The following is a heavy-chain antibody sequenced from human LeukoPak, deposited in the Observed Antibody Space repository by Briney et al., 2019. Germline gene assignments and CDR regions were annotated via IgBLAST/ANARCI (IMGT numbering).Heavy chain of an antibody. J-gene: IGHJ6*04. CDR1: GFTFSSYE. D-gene: IGHD6-25*01. V-gene: IGHV3-48*03. Sequence: GGSLRLSCAASGFTFSSYEMNWVRQAPGKGLEWVSYISSSGSTIYYADSVEGRFTISRDNTKNSLYLQMNSLRGEDKAVYYCARDGTPSYSTGWVYMDVWGKGTTVTISS. CDR2: ISSSGSTI. CDR3: ARDGTPSYSTGWVYMDV.